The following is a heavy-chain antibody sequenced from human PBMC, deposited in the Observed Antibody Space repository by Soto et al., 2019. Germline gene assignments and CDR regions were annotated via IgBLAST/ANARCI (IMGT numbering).Heavy chain of an antibody. J-gene: IGHJ4*02. Sequence: ASVKVSCKASGYTFTGYSTHWVRQAPGQGLEWMGWIDPKNGDTNTAQKFQGRVTMTRDTSITTAYMELTSLRSDDTAIYYCARGWDPTMVPRAEYWRQGRLVTVSS. CDR3: ARGWDPTMVPRAEY. V-gene: IGHV1-2*02. CDR2: IDPKNGDT. CDR1: GYTFTGYS. D-gene: IGHD5-18*01.